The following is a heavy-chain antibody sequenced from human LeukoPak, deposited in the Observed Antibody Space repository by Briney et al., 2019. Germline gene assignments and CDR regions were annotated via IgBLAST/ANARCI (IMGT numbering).Heavy chain of an antibody. Sequence: GGSLRLSCVASGFTFDDYAMHWVRQAPGKGLEWVAGINWNSVSAVYADSLKGRLTISRDNAKNSLYLQMNSLRAEDTAVYYCARYSGGNSACDYWGQGTLVTVSS. J-gene: IGHJ4*02. V-gene: IGHV3-9*01. CDR2: INWNSVSA. D-gene: IGHD4-23*01. CDR1: GFTFDDYA. CDR3: ARYSGGNSACDY.